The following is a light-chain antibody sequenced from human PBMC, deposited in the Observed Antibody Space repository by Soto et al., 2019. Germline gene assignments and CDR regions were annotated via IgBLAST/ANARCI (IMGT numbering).Light chain of an antibody. CDR3: SSYTSSSTLYV. CDR1: SSDVGGYNY. Sequence: QSVLTQPASVSGSPGQSITISCTGTSSDVGGYNYVSWYKQHPGKAPKLMIYEVTNRPSGVSNRFSGSKSGNTASPTISGLQAEDEADYYCSSYTSSSTLYVFGTGTKVTVL. V-gene: IGLV2-14*01. CDR2: EVT. J-gene: IGLJ1*01.